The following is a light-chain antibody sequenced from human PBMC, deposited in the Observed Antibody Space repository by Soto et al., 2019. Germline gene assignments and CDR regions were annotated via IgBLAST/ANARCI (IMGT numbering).Light chain of an antibody. J-gene: IGKJ4*01. CDR3: QQYKSYPPT. CDR1: LGISSY. CDR2: GAS. Sequence: DIEMIQSPSSLSASVGDRVTITCRTSLGISSYLAWYQQKSQKAPKSLIYGASNLHRGVSPRFSGRGSGTDFNFTISSLQPEDFGTYYCQQYKSYPPTFGGGTKVEIK. V-gene: IGKV1D-16*01.